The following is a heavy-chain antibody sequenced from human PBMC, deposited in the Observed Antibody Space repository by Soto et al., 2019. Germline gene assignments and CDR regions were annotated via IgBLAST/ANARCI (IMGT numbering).Heavy chain of an antibody. J-gene: IGHJ4*02. V-gene: IGHV2-5*02. D-gene: IGHD4-17*01. Sequence: QITLKESGPTLVKPTQTLTLTCTFSGFSLSTSGVGVGWIRQPPGKALEWLALIYWDDDKRYSPSLKSRLTITKDTSKNQVVLTMTNIDPVDTATYYCAHGKYGDCTFDYWGQGTLVTVSS. CDR3: AHGKYGDCTFDY. CDR1: GFSLSTSGVG. CDR2: IYWDDDK.